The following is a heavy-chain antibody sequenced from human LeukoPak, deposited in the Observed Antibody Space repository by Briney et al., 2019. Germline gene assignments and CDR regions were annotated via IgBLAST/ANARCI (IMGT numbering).Heavy chain of an antibody. D-gene: IGHD1-26*01. CDR1: GFTFDDYA. J-gene: IGHJ4*02. CDR2: ISWNSGST. V-gene: IGHV3-9*03. CDR3: AKARGSGSYPGRALDY. Sequence: GRSLRLACAASGFTFDDYAMHWVRQAPGKGLEWVSGISWNSGSTGYGDSVKGRFTISRDNAKNSLYLQMNSLRDEDMALYYCAKARGSGSYPGRALDYWGQETLVTVSS.